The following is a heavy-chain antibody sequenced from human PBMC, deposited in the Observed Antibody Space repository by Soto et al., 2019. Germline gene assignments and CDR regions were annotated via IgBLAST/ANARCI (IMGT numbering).Heavy chain of an antibody. V-gene: IGHV4-59*01. D-gene: IGHD3-3*01. CDR3: ARGGGYDFWSGYPPYYYMDV. J-gene: IGHJ6*03. CDR2: IYYSGST. Sequence: SETLSLTCTVSGGSISSYYWSWIRQPPGKGLERIGYIYYSGSTNYSPSLKSRVTISVDTSKNQFSLKLSSVTAADTAVYYCARGGGYDFWSGYPPYYYMDVWGKGTTVTVSS. CDR1: GGSISSYY.